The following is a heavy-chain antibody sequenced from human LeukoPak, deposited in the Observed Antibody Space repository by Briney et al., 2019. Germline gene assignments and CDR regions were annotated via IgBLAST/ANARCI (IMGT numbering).Heavy chain of an antibody. CDR3: ARAREYLAIDY. J-gene: IGHJ4*02. CDR2: IDSSGNTI. V-gene: IGHV3-48*03. D-gene: IGHD2/OR15-2a*01. Sequence: GGSLRLSCVASGFTFSGYEMNWVRQAPGKGLEWVSYIDSSGNTIYYADSVKGRFTISRDNPKDSLYLHMNSLRVEDTAVYYCARAREYLAIDYWGQGTLVTVSS. CDR1: GFTFSGYE.